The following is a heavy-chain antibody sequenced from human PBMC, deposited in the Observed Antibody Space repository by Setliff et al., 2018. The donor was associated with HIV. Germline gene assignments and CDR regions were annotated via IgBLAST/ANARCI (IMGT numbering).Heavy chain of an antibody. CDR2: INPTGGST. CDR3: VRGGGSSAYPPFEY. J-gene: IGHJ4*02. CDR1: GYSFTSDY. D-gene: IGHD3-16*01. Sequence: ASVKVSCKASGYSFTSDYMHWVRQAPGQGLEWMGIINPTGGSTYYAQKFQGRVTLTRDASTSTVYVELSSLRSEDTAVYYCVRGGGSSAYPPFEYWGQGTLVTVSS. V-gene: IGHV1-46*01.